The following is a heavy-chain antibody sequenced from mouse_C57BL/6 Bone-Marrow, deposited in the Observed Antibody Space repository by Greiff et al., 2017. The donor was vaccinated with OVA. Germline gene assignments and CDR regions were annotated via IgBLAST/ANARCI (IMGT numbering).Heavy chain of an antibody. CDR3: ARDDYDKYLYYYAMDY. D-gene: IGHD2-4*01. V-gene: IGHV1-85*01. Sequence: VKLQESGPELVKPGASVKLSCKASGYTFTSYDINWVKQRPGQGLEWIGWIYPRDGSTKYNEKFKGKATLTVDTTSSTAYMGLHSLTSEDSAVYICARDDYDKYLYYYAMDYWGQGTSVTVSS. CDR1: GYTFTSYD. CDR2: IYPRDGST. J-gene: IGHJ4*01.